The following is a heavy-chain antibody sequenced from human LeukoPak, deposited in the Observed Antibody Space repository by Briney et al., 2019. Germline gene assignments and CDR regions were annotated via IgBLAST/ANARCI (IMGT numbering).Heavy chain of an antibody. D-gene: IGHD4-17*01. CDR2: IIPIFGTA. Sequence: ASVKVSCKASGGTFSSYAISWVRQAPGQGLEWMGGIIPIFGTANYAQKFQGRVTITADESTSTACMELSSLRSEDTAVYYCAGVNGDYNYYYGMDVWGQGTTVTVSS. J-gene: IGHJ6*02. V-gene: IGHV1-69*13. CDR1: GGTFSSYA. CDR3: AGVNGDYNYYYGMDV.